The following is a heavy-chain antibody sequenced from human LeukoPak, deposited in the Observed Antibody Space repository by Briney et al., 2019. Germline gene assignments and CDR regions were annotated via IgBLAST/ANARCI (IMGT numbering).Heavy chain of an antibody. Sequence: GGSLRLSCAASGFTFSSYGMHWVRQAPGKGLEWVAVISYDGSNKYYADFVKGRFTISRDNSKNTLYLQMNSLRAEDTAVYYCAKDGPHSGISTDFDYWGQGTLVTVSS. V-gene: IGHV3-30*18. CDR1: GFTFSSYG. CDR3: AKDGPHSGISTDFDY. D-gene: IGHD1-26*01. CDR2: ISYDGSNK. J-gene: IGHJ4*02.